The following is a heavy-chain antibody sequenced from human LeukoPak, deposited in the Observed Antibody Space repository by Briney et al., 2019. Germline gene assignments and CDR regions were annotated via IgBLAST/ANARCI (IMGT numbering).Heavy chain of an antibody. CDR3: ARGSRVTNNWFDP. V-gene: IGHV4-34*01. CDR2: INHSGST. CDR1: GGSFSGYY. Sequence: PSETLSLTCAVYGGSFSGYYWSWIRQPPGKGLEWIGEINHSGSTNYNPSLKSRVTISVDTSKNQFSLKLSSVTAADTAVYYCARGSRVTNNWFDPWGQGTLVTVSS. J-gene: IGHJ5*02. D-gene: IGHD4-17*01.